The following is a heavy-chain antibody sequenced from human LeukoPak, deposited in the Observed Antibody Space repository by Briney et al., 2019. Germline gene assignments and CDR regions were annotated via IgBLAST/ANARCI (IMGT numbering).Heavy chain of an antibody. CDR1: GGSISSYY. J-gene: IGHJ6*03. CDR3: AREALRGPYSSSRYGDYYYYMDV. Sequence: SETLSLTCTVSGGSISSYYWSWIGQPAGKGLEWIWRIYTSGSTNYNPSLKSRVTMSVDTSKNQFSLKLSSVTAADTAVYYCAREALRGPYSSSRYGDYYYYMDVWGKGTTVTVSS. CDR2: IYTSGST. D-gene: IGHD6-13*01. V-gene: IGHV4-4*07.